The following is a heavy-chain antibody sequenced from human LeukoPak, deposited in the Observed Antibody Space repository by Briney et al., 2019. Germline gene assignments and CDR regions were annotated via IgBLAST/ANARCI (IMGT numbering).Heavy chain of an antibody. J-gene: IGHJ4*02. Sequence: PGGSLRLSCAASGFTFSSYWMHWVRQAPGKGLVWVSRINSDGSSTSYADSVKGRFTISRDNAKNTLYLQMNSLRAEDTAVYYCAKGRGRPNTLFDYWGQGTLVTVSS. CDR3: AKGRGRPNTLFDY. CDR2: INSDGSST. D-gene: IGHD2-15*01. CDR1: GFTFSSYW. V-gene: IGHV3-74*01.